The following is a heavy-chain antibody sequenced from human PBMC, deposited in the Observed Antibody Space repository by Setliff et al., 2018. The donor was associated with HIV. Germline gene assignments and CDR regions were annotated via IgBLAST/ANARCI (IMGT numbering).Heavy chain of an antibody. CDR2: IYISGST. J-gene: IGHJ4*02. CDR1: GDSINKYY. V-gene: IGHV4-4*09. D-gene: IGHD6-19*01. Sequence: PSETLSLTCTVSGDSINKYYWSWIRQPPGKGLEWIGFIYISGSTMYNPSLKSRVTMSLDTSKNQVSLKLTSVTAADTAVYYCAREPGSGWYYFDNWGQGTLVTVSS. CDR3: AREPGSGWYYFDN.